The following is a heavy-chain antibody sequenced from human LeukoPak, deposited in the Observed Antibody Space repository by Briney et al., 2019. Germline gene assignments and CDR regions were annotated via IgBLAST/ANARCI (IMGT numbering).Heavy chain of an antibody. D-gene: IGHD4-23*01. V-gene: IGHV4-59*01. CDR1: GGSISSYY. CDR2: IYYSGST. J-gene: IGHJ3*02. Sequence: PSETLSLTCTVSGGSISSYYWSWIRQPPGKGLEWIGYIYYSGSTNYNPSLKSRVTISVDTSKNQFSLKLSSVTAADTAVYYCARGPYGGNSATHAFDIWGQGTMDTVSS. CDR3: ARGPYGGNSATHAFDI.